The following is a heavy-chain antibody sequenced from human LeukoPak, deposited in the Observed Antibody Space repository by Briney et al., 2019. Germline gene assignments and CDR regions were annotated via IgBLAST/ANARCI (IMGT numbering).Heavy chain of an antibody. Sequence: GGSLRLSCAASGFTFSSYWMSWVRQAPGKGLEWVANIKQDGSEKYYVDSVEGRFTISRDNAKNSLYLQMNSLRAEDTAVYYCARDNPYYYDSSGHTYYYMDVWGKGTTVTVSS. V-gene: IGHV3-7*01. CDR1: GFTFSSYW. CDR2: IKQDGSEK. CDR3: ARDNPYYYDSSGHTYYYMDV. J-gene: IGHJ6*03. D-gene: IGHD3-22*01.